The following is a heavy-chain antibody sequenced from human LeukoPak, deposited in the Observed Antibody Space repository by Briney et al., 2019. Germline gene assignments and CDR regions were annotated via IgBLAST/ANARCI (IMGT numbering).Heavy chain of an antibody. CDR1: GGSISSYY. V-gene: IGHV4-59*01. J-gene: IGHJ4*02. D-gene: IGHD3-9*01. Sequence: PSDTLSLTCTVSGGSISSYYWRWIRQPPGTGLESIGYIYYSGSTNYNPSLKSRVTISVDTSKNQFSLKLSSVTAADTAVYYCARDQPGYDILTGYYSLHYFDYWGQGTLVTVSS. CDR3: ARDQPGYDILTGYYSLHYFDY. CDR2: IYYSGST.